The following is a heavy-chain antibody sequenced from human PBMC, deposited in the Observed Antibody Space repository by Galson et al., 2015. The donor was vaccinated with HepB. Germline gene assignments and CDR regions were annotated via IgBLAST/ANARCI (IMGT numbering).Heavy chain of an antibody. Sequence: SVKVSCKASGGTFSNYAVNWVRQAPGQGLEWMGRIIPFVGVTNYAQKFQGRVTFSADTSTSTAYMELNTLRFEDTATYYCARWLGSLAVAGRDYHYGMDVWGQGTTVTVSS. J-gene: IGHJ6*02. CDR1: GGTFSNYA. CDR2: IIPFVGVT. V-gene: IGHV1-69*04. D-gene: IGHD6-19*01. CDR3: ARWLGSLAVAGRDYHYGMDV.